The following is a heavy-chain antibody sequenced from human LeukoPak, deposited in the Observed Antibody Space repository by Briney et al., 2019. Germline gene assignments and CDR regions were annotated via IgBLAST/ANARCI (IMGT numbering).Heavy chain of an antibody. J-gene: IGHJ6*03. Sequence: SETLSLTCTVSGGSISSSSYYWGWIRQPPGKGLEWIGSIYYSGSTYYNPSLKSRVTISVDTSKNQFSLKLSSVTAADTAVYYCARVGLGYCSSTSCYTGSPRHYYYYMDVWGKGTTVTVSS. CDR2: IYYSGST. CDR3: ARVGLGYCSSTSCYTGSPRHYYYYMDV. V-gene: IGHV4-39*01. D-gene: IGHD2-2*02. CDR1: GGSISSSSYY.